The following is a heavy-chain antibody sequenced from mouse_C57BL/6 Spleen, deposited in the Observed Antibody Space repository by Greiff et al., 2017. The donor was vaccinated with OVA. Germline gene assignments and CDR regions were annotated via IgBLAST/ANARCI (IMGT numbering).Heavy chain of an antibody. D-gene: IGHD3-2*02. V-gene: IGHV1-58*01. J-gene: IGHJ2*01. CDR2: IYLGTGYT. CDR3: ARGGSSGFCYFDV. Sequence: EVQLQQSGAELVRPGSSVKMSCKTSGYTFTSYGINWVQQRPGQGLEWIGYIYLGTGYTEYNEELKGRATLTSDKSSSTADMQLSSLTSEDSAIYYGARGGSSGFCYFDVWGRGTTLTVSS. CDR1: GYTFTSYG.